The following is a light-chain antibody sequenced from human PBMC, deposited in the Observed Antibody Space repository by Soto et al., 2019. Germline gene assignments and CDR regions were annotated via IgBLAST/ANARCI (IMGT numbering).Light chain of an antibody. J-gene: IGKJ1*01. CDR1: QSVSSSY. V-gene: IGKV3-20*01. CDR3: QQYGRSRWT. Sequence: EIVLTQSPGTLSLSPGERSTLSCRTSQSVSSSYLAWYQQKPGQAHRXXIYGASSRATGIPDRFSGSGSGTDGTITISRLEPEDCEVYYCQQYGRSRWTFGQGTKVDIK. CDR2: GAS.